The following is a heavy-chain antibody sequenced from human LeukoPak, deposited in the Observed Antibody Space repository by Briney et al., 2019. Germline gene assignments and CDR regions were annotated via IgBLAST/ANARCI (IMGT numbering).Heavy chain of an antibody. CDR3: ARGIGYYGSGSYDDY. J-gene: IGHJ4*02. D-gene: IGHD3-10*01. Sequence: PSETLSLTCAVYGGSFSGYYWSWIRQPPGKGLEWIGEINHSGSTNYNPSLKSRVTISVDTSKNQFSLKLSSVTAADTAVYYWARGIGYYGSGSYDDYWGQGTLVTVSS. CDR2: INHSGST. V-gene: IGHV4-34*01. CDR1: GGSFSGYY.